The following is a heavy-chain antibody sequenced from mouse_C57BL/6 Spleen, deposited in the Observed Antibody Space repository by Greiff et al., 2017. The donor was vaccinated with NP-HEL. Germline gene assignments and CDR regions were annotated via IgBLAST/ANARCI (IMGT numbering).Heavy chain of an antibody. D-gene: IGHD1-1*01. V-gene: IGHV1-9*01. CDR1: GYTFTGYW. J-gene: IGHJ3*01. CDR2: ILPGSGST. CDR3: AILDRDYYFGSGFAY. Sequence: VQLLQSGAELMKPGASVKLSCKATGYTFTGYWIEWVQQRPGHGLEWIGEILPGSGSTDYNEKLKGQSTFTADTSSNTAYMQLSSLTTEDSAIYYCAILDRDYYFGSGFAYWGQGTLVTVSA.